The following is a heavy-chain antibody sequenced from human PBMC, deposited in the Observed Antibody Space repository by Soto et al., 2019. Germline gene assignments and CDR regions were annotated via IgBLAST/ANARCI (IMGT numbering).Heavy chain of an antibody. CDR1: GGSISSSNW. V-gene: IGHV4-4*02. D-gene: IGHD3-22*01. Sequence: QVQLQESGPGLVKPSGTLSLTCAVSGGSISSSNWWSWVRPPPGKGLEWIGEIYHSGSTNYNPSLKGRVTISVDKSKNQCSLKLSSLPAADTAVYYCARVLFYYYDSSGYYYYFDYWGQGTLVTVSS. J-gene: IGHJ4*02. CDR2: IYHSGST. CDR3: ARVLFYYYDSSGYYYYFDY.